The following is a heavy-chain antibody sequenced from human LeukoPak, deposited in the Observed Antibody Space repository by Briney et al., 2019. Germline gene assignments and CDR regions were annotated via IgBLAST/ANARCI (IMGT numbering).Heavy chain of an antibody. CDR1: GGSISSGGYS. V-gene: IGHV4-30-2*01. CDR2: IYHSGST. D-gene: IGHD2-2*01. Sequence: SETLSLTCAVSGGSISSGGYSWSWIRQPPGKGLEWIVYIYHSGSTYYSPSLKSRVTISVDRSKNQFSLKLSSVTAADTAVYYCARGGDCSSTSCYSPYGMDVWGKGTTVTVSS. J-gene: IGHJ6*04. CDR3: ARGGDCSSTSCYSPYGMDV.